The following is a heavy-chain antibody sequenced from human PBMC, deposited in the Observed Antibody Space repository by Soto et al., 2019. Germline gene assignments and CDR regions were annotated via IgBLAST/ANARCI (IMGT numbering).Heavy chain of an antibody. CDR2: IYYSGST. D-gene: IGHD7-27*01. V-gene: IGHV4-59*08. CDR1: NDSISTYY. CDR3: ARPGRDWGALHY. J-gene: IGHJ4*02. Sequence: QVQLQESGPGLVKPSETLSLTCTVPNDSISTYYWTWIRQPPGKGLEWIGFIYYSGSTNYNPSLPSRVTISVDTSKNQCSLKMNSVTAADTAVYYCARPGRDWGALHYWGQGTLVTVSS.